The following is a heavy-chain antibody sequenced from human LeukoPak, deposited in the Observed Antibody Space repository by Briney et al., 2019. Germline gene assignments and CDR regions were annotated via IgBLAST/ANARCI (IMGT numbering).Heavy chain of an antibody. CDR3: ARVVADSSGWETLDY. Sequence: GASVKVSCKASGYTFTSYGISWVRQAPGQGLEWMGWISAYNGNTNYAQKLQGRVTMTRDTSTSTVYMELSILRSEDTAVYYCARVVADSSGWETLDYWGQGTLVTVSS. J-gene: IGHJ4*02. CDR2: ISAYNGNT. V-gene: IGHV1-18*01. D-gene: IGHD6-19*01. CDR1: GYTFTSYG.